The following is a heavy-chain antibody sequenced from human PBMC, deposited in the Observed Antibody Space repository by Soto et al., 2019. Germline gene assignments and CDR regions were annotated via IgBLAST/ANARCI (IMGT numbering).Heavy chain of an antibody. CDR1: GFTFGDYA. CDR3: TRGVGYSYGYLYFDN. V-gene: IGHV3-49*03. CDR2: IRATAYGGTA. D-gene: IGHD5-18*01. Sequence: PGGSLRLSCTTSGFTFGDYAMSWFRQAPGKGLEWVGFIRATAYGGTAEYAASVQGRFTISRDDSKTIAYLQMSSLKTEDTAVYYCTRGVGYSYGYLYFDNWGHGTLVTVSS. J-gene: IGHJ4*01.